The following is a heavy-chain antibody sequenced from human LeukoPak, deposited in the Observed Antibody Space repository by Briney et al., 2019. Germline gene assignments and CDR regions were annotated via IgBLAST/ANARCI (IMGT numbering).Heavy chain of an antibody. CDR1: GDIISSSSAA. V-gene: IGHV6-1*01. Sequence: PSQTLSLTCAISGDIISSSSAAWHWIRQSPSRGLEWLVRTYYRSKWYNDYAVSVKSRITINPDKSKHQFSLQLNSVTPEDTAVYYCARDYLPAVIDYWGQGTLVTVSS. CDR3: ARDYLPAVIDY. D-gene: IGHD4-17*01. J-gene: IGHJ4*02. CDR2: TYYRSKWYN.